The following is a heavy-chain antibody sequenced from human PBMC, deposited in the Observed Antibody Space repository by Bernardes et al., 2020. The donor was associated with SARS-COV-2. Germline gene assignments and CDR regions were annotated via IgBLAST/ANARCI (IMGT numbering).Heavy chain of an antibody. CDR3: AGSSCGADCYIGGLRSWDYGMDV. CDR2: FYSGGNT. CDR1: GGSISSSGYY. V-gene: IGHV4-39*01. Sequence: SETLSLTCTFSGGSISSSGYYWGWLRQPPGKGLEWIGSFYSGGNTYYNPSLQSRLSKSIDTSKNQFSLRLSSVTAADTAVYYCAGSSCGADCYIGGLRSWDYGMDVWGQGTTVTVSS. D-gene: IGHD2-21*02. J-gene: IGHJ6*02.